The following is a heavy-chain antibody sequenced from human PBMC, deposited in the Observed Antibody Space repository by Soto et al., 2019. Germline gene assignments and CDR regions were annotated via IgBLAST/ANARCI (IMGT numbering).Heavy chain of an antibody. V-gene: IGHV4-39*01. CDR1: GDSISSSSYY. CDR3: ARQIGYAPDY. D-gene: IGHD2-2*01. Sequence: QLQLQESGPGLVKPSETLSLTCTVSGDSISSSSYYWGWIRQPPGKGLEWIGSIYYSGSTYYNPSLKSRVAISVDTSKNQFPLKLSSVTAADTAVYYCARQIGYAPDYWGQGTLVTVSS. CDR2: IYYSGST. J-gene: IGHJ4*02.